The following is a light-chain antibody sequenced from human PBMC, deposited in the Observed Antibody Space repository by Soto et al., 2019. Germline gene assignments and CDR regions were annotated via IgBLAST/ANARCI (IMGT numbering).Light chain of an antibody. Sequence: DIQMTQSPSTLSASVGDRVTITCRASQNINGRLAWYQQKPGKAPDLLIYDVSTLESGVPSRFSGSSSGTELTLTISSLQPDDFATYYCQHYNTFSPTFGQGTKVVIK. J-gene: IGKJ1*01. V-gene: IGKV1-5*01. CDR2: DVS. CDR1: QNINGR. CDR3: QHYNTFSPT.